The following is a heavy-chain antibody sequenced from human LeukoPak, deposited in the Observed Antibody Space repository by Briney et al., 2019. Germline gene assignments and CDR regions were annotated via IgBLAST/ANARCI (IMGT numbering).Heavy chain of an antibody. CDR1: GGSISSSSYY. D-gene: IGHD3-9*01. CDR3: ARHSAPDYDILIRNWFDP. Sequence: PSETLSLTCTVSGGSISSSSYYWGWIRQPPGKGLEWIGSIYYSGSTYYNPSLKSRVTISVDTSKNQFSLKLSSVTAADTAVYYCARHSAPDYDILIRNWFDPWGQGTLVTVSS. CDR2: IYYSGST. V-gene: IGHV4-39*01. J-gene: IGHJ5*02.